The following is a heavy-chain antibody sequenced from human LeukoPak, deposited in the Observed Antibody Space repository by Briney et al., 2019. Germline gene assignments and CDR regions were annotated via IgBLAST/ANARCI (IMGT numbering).Heavy chain of an antibody. J-gene: IGHJ6*04. CDR2: ISSSSSYI. V-gene: IGHV3-21*01. CDR1: GFTFSSYS. CDR3: AELGITMIGGV. D-gene: IGHD3-10*02. Sequence: TGGSLRLSCAASGFTFSSYSMNWVRQAPGKGLEWVSSISSSSSYIYYADSVKGRFTISRDNAKNSLYLQMNSLSAEDTAVYYCAELGITMIGGVWGKGTTVTISS.